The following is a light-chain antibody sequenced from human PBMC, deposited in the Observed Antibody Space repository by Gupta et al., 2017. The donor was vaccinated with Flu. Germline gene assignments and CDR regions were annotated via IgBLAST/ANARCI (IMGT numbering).Light chain of an antibody. CDR3: QAYGTSPPWT. V-gene: IGKV3-20*01. CDR2: DAS. CDR1: QSLSANY. J-gene: IGKJ1*01. Sequence: RATLSCRASQSLSANYLVWYQQRPGQPPRLLIYDASRRATGIPDRFSGSGSGTEFTLTISRLEPEDFAVYYCQAYGTSPPWTFGQGTKVEIK.